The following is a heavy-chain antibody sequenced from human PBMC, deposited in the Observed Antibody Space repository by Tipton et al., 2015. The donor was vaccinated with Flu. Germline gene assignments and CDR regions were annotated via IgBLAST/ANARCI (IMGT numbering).Heavy chain of an antibody. Sequence: TLSLTCIVSGYSISSGFYWGWIRQPPGKGLEWIGTIYHSGSAYYNPSLQSRVTISVDTSKNQFSLKLSSVTAADTAVYYCARNGHDCTNNWGQGTLVTVSS. V-gene: IGHV4-38-2*02. CDR3: ARNGHDCTNN. CDR1: GYSISSGFY. CDR2: IYHSGSA. J-gene: IGHJ4*02. D-gene: IGHD4-11*01.